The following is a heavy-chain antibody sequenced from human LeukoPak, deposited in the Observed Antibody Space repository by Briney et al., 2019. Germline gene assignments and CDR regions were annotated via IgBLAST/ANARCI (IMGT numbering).Heavy chain of an antibody. CDR3: AFDGSGSYSLDV. V-gene: IGHV1-8*01. J-gene: IGHJ6*04. CDR2: MHPNSGNT. Sequence: ASGKLCGKAAGYTFTSYDINWVRQATGQGLGWRGWMHPNSGNTGYAQKSQGRVPMTRTTSISTAYMELSSLRSEATAVYYCAFDGSGSYSLDVWGKGTTVTISS. CDR1: GYTFTSYD. D-gene: IGHD3-10*01.